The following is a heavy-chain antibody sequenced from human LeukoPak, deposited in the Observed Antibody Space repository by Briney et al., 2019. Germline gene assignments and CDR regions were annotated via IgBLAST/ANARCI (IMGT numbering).Heavy chain of an antibody. CDR3: ARGRLTTVTPPGVY. CDR2: ISYDGSNK. Sequence: GGFLRLSCAASGFTFSSYAMHWVRQAPGKGLEWVAVISYDGSNKYYADSVKGRFTISRDNSKNTLYLQMNSLRAEDTAVYYCARGRLTTVTPPGVYWGQGTLVTVSS. J-gene: IGHJ4*02. V-gene: IGHV3-30-3*01. CDR1: GFTFSSYA. D-gene: IGHD4-17*01.